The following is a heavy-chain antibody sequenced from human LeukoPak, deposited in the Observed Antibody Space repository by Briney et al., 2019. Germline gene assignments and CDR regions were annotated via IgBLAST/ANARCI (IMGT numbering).Heavy chain of an antibody. CDR2: IYYSGST. J-gene: IGHJ4*02. D-gene: IGHD3-10*01. Sequence: SETLSLTCTVYGGSVSSGSYYWGWVRQPPGKGLEWIGYIYYSGSTNYNPSLKSRVTISVDTSKNQFSLKLSSVTAADTAVYYCARLTLRGSFDYWGQGTLVTVSS. CDR1: GGSVSSGSYY. CDR3: ARLTLRGSFDY. V-gene: IGHV4-61*01.